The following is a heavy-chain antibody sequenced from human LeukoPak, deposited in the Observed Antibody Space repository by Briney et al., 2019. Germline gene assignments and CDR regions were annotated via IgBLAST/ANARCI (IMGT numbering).Heavy chain of an antibody. Sequence: SVKVSCKASGGTFSSYAISWVRQAPGQGLEWMGGIIPIFGTANYAQKFQGRVTITADESTSTAYMELSSPRSEDTAVYYCARGGGFGELLPLDYWGQGTLVTVSS. D-gene: IGHD3-10*01. CDR3: ARGGGFGELLPLDY. CDR2: IIPIFGTA. CDR1: GGTFSSYA. V-gene: IGHV1-69*01. J-gene: IGHJ4*02.